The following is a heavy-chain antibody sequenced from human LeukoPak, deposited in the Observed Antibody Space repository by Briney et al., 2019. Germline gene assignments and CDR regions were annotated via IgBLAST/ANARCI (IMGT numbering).Heavy chain of an antibody. V-gene: IGHV1-58*01. CDR2: IVVGSGNT. CDR1: GFTFTTSA. J-gene: IGHJ6*03. CDR3: AADFGFTIFGVVSYYMDV. D-gene: IGHD3-3*01. Sequence: SVKVSCKASGFTFTTSAVQRVRQARGQRLEGIGWIVVGSGNTNYAQQFRERVNITRDMSTSTAYMELSRLRSEDTAVYYCAADFGFTIFGVVSYYMDVWGKGTTVTVSS.